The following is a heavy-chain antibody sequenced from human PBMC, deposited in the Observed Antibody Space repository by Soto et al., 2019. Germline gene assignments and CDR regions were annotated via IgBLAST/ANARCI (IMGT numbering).Heavy chain of an antibody. CDR3: TRRGGDIAVVPAASYYYYGMDV. CDR2: ISSSGSVI. D-gene: IGHD2-2*01. Sequence: PGGSLRLSCAASGFTFSSYEMNWVRQAPGKGLEWVSYISSSGSVIFYADSAKGRFTISRDNAKNSLYLQMNSLRAEDTAIYYCTRRGGDIAVVPAASYYYYGMDVWGQGTTVTVSS. V-gene: IGHV3-48*03. CDR1: GFTFSSYE. J-gene: IGHJ6*02.